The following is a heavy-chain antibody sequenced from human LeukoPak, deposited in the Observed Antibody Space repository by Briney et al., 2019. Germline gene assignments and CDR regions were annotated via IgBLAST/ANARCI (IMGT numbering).Heavy chain of an antibody. Sequence: SETLSLTCTVSGGSTSSNYYWGWIRQPPGKDLEWIGSIYYSGSTYYNPSLKSRVTISVDTSKNQFSLKLSSVTAADTAVYYCARIWGGTYYFDYWGQGTLVTVSS. CDR3: ARIWGGTYYFDY. V-gene: IGHV4-39*01. D-gene: IGHD3-16*01. J-gene: IGHJ4*02. CDR2: IYYSGST. CDR1: GGSTSSNYY.